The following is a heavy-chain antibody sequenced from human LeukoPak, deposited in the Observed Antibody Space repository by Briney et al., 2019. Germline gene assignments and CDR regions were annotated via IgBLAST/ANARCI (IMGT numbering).Heavy chain of an antibody. CDR1: GGSISSHY. Sequence: SETLSLTCTVSGGSISSHYWSWIRQPPGKGLEWIGYIYYSGSTNYNPSLKSRVTISVDMSKNQFSLKLSSVTAADTAVYYCARGEAAAGTLNFDYWGQGTLVTVSS. J-gene: IGHJ4*02. CDR2: IYYSGST. CDR3: ARGEAAAGTLNFDY. D-gene: IGHD6-13*01. V-gene: IGHV4-59*11.